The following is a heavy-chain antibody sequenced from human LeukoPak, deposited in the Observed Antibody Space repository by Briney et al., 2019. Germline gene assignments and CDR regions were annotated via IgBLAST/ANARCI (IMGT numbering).Heavy chain of an antibody. J-gene: IGHJ3*02. CDR2: ITPIFGTA. D-gene: IGHD2-15*01. Sequence: GASVKVSCKASGGTFSRYTISWVRQAPGQGLEWMGGITPIFGTANYAQKFQGRVTITADESTGTAYMELSSLRSEDTAVYYCARDGRADAFDIWGQGTMVTVSS. V-gene: IGHV1-69*13. CDR3: ARDGRADAFDI. CDR1: GGTFSRYT.